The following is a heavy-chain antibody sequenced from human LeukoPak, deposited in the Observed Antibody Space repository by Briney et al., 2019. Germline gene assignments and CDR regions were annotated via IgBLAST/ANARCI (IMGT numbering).Heavy chain of an antibody. CDR1: GGSISTYY. J-gene: IGHJ5*02. Sequence: SETLSLTCTVSGGSISTYYWSWIRQPPGKGLEWIGYISTSGTTKFHPSLKSRVTISLDTSKNQFSLKLSSVTAADTAVYYCERLDSSGYLASWGQGTLVTVSS. V-gene: IGHV4-4*08. CDR2: ISTSGTT. CDR3: ERLDSSGYLAS. D-gene: IGHD3-22*01.